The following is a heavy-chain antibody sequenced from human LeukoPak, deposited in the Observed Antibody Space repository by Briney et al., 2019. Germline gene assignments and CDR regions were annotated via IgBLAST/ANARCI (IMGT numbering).Heavy chain of an antibody. CDR2: IYTSGST. V-gene: IGHV4-4*07. J-gene: IGHJ5*02. Sequence: SETLSLTCTVSSGSISNYYWSWIRQPAGKGLEWIGRIYTSGSTTYNPSLKSRLTISIDTSKNQFSLKCSSVTAADTAVYYCARDSGTTGEVKFDPWGQGTLVTVSS. CDR1: SGSISNYY. D-gene: IGHD3-10*01. CDR3: ARDSGTTGEVKFDP.